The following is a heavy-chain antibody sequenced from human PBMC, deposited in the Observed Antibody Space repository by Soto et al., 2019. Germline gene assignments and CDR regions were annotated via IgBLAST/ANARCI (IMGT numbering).Heavy chain of an antibody. V-gene: IGHV4-4*07. Sequence: SETLSLTCTVSGVSITPYFWSWIRQPAGEAPEWLGHIYASGRTTYNPSLKSRVTMFVSQTQVSLRLTSVTAADTAVYYCARHFDVDPSLDHYYFDLWGRGALVTVS. D-gene: IGHD3-9*01. CDR3: ARHFDVDPSLDHYYFDL. CDR1: GVSITPYF. J-gene: IGHJ2*01. CDR2: IYASGRT.